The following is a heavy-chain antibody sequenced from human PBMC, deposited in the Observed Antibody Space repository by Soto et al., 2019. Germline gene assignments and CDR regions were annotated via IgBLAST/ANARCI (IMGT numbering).Heavy chain of an antibody. Sequence: QVQLVQSGAEVKKPGSSVKVSCKASGGTFSSYAISWVRQAPGQGLEWMGGIIPIFGTANYAQKFQGRVTITADESTSTAYMELSSLSSEDTAVYYCARGGGTIFGVVNDAFDIWGQGTMVTVSS. J-gene: IGHJ3*02. D-gene: IGHD3-3*01. CDR1: GGTFSSYA. CDR2: IIPIFGTA. CDR3: ARGGGTIFGVVNDAFDI. V-gene: IGHV1-69*01.